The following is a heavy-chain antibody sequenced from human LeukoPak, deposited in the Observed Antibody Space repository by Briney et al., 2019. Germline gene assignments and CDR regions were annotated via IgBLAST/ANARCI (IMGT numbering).Heavy chain of an antibody. CDR2: MSSSGRTI. D-gene: IGHD3-22*01. Sequence: GGSLRLSCAASGFTFSSYEMNWVRQAPGKGLEWVSYMSSSGRTIYYADSVKGRFTISRDNAKNSLYLQLNSLRAEDTAVYYCARATYYYDSSGYLVDYWGQGTLVTVSS. CDR1: GFTFSSYE. CDR3: ARATYYYDSSGYLVDY. V-gene: IGHV3-48*03. J-gene: IGHJ4*02.